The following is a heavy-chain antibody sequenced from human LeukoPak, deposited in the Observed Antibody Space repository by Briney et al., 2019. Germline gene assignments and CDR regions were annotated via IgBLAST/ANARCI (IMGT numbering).Heavy chain of an antibody. V-gene: IGHV3-23*01. D-gene: IGHD3-10*01. J-gene: IGHJ4*02. Sequence: DSVKGRFTISRDNSKNTLYLQMNSLRAEDTAVYYCAKGTTMVRGVIITFDDWGQGTLVTVSS. CDR3: AKGTTMVRGVIITFDD.